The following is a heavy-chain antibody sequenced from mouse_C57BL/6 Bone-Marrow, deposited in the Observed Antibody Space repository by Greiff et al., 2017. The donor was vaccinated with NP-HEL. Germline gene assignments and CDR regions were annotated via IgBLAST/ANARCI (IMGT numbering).Heavy chain of an antibody. CDR1: GFSLSTSGMG. J-gene: IGHJ3*01. Sequence: QVTLKESGPGILQSSQTLSLTCSFSGFSLSTSGMGVSWIRQPSGKGLEWLAHIYWDDDKRYNPSLKSRLPISKDTSRNQVFLKITSVDTADTATYYCARGDYYYGSSSWFAYWGQGTLVTVSA. CDR2: IYWDDDK. D-gene: IGHD1-1*01. CDR3: ARGDYYYGSSSWFAY. V-gene: IGHV8-12*01.